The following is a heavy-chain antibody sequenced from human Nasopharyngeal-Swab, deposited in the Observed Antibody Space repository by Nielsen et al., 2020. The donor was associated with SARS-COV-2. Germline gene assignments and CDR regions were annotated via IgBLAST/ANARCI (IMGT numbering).Heavy chain of an antibody. CDR1: GVSITSQY. Sequence: SETLSLTCTVSGVSITSQYWSWIRQPPGKGLEWIGYISHKSSTSSNPSLKRRVTMFMDTSKTQFSLRLPSVTAADTAVYYCAKEGATGWFDPCGQGTLVTVSS. CDR3: AKEGATGWFDP. J-gene: IGHJ5*02. CDR2: ISHKSST. V-gene: IGHV4-59*11.